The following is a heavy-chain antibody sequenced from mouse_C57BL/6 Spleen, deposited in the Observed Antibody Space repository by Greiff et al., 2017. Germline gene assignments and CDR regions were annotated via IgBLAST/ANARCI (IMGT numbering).Heavy chain of an antibody. CDR3: ARYADYYGSRVFDY. D-gene: IGHD1-1*01. CDR1: GYTFTSYW. J-gene: IGHJ2*01. CDR2: IHPNSGST. V-gene: IGHV1-64*01. Sequence: VQLQQPGAELVKPGASVKLSCKASGYTFTSYWMHWVKQRPGQGLEWIGMIHPNSGSTNYNEKFKSKATLTVDKSSSTAYMQLSSLTSEDSAVYYCARYADYYGSRVFDYWGQGTTLTVSS.